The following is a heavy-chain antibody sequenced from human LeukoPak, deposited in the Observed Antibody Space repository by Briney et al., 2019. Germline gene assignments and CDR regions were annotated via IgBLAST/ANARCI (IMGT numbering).Heavy chain of an antibody. CDR1: GFTVCSNY. CDR3: VKRLTLGDLSIKGAFAL. CDR2: IYNDGGT. V-gene: IGHV3-53*01. J-gene: IGHJ3*01. Sequence: GGSLRLSCAASGFTVCSNYMSWVRQGPGKGLEWVALIYNDGGTHYTAPLKGRFTISRHTSRTTLFLQMKSLRVEDSAMYYCVKRLTLGDLSIKGAFALWGQGTMVTVAS. D-gene: IGHD3-16*02.